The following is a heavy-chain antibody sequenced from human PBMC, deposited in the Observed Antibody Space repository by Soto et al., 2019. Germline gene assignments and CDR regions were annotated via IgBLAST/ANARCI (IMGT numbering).Heavy chain of an antibody. V-gene: IGHV3-30-3*01. Sequence: AGGSLRLSCAASGFTFSSYAMHWVRQAPGKGLEWVAVISYDGSNKYYADSVKGRFTISRDNSKNTLYLQMNSLRAEDTAVYYCARERITMVRGLKDVWGQGTTVTVSS. D-gene: IGHD3-10*01. CDR1: GFTFSSYA. CDR2: ISYDGSNK. J-gene: IGHJ6*02. CDR3: ARERITMVRGLKDV.